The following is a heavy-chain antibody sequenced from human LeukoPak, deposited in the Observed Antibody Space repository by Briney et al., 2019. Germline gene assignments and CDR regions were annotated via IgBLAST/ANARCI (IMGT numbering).Heavy chain of an antibody. Sequence: SETLSLTCTVSGGSISSYYWSWIRQPPGKGLEWIGYIYYSGSTNYNPSLKSRVTISVDTSKNQFSLKLSSVTAADTAVYYCASSYYYDSSGPFDYWGQGTLVTVSS. CDR1: GGSISSYY. D-gene: IGHD3-22*01. CDR3: ASSYYYDSSGPFDY. J-gene: IGHJ4*02. V-gene: IGHV4-59*01. CDR2: IYYSGST.